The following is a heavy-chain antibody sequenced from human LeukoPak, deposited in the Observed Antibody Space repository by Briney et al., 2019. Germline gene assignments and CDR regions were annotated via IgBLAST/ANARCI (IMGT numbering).Heavy chain of an antibody. J-gene: IGHJ4*02. Sequence: AGGSLRLSCAASGFSLSSYEMNWVRQAPGKGLEWISHIGRSDNIRHYADSVKGRFTISRDNSKNTLYLQMKSLRAEDTALYYCAKDKRQWLVHAFDSWGQGTLVTVSS. V-gene: IGHV3-48*03. D-gene: IGHD6-19*01. CDR1: GFSLSSYE. CDR2: IGRSDNIR. CDR3: AKDKRQWLVHAFDS.